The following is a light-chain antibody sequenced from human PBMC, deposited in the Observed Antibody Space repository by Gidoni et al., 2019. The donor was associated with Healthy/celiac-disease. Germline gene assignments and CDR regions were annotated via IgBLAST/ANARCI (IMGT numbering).Light chain of an antibody. CDR2: GAS. Sequence: DIVMPQSPAPLSVSPGERATLSCRARQSVSSNLAWYPQKPGQAPRLLIYGASTRATGIPARFSGSGSGTEFTLTISSLQSEDFAVYYCQQYNNWPSLTFGGGTKVEIK. V-gene: IGKV3-15*01. J-gene: IGKJ4*01. CDR1: QSVSSN. CDR3: QQYNNWPSLT.